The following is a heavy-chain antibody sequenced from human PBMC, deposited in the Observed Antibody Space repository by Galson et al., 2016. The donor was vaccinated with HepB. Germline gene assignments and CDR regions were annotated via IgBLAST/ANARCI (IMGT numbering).Heavy chain of an antibody. CDR2: ISYDGSNE. Sequence: SLRLSCAASGFNFNTYGMHWVRQAPGKGLEWVAVISYDGSNEYYADSVKGRFTISRDNSKNTLYLHMNSLRAEDTAVYYCARDRRGGSNTLDYWGQGTLVTVSS. CDR3: ARDRRGGSNTLDY. J-gene: IGHJ4*02. D-gene: IGHD1-26*01. V-gene: IGHV3-30*03. CDR1: GFNFNTYG.